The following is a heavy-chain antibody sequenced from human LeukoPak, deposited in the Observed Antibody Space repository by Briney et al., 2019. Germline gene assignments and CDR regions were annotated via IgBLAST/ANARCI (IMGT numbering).Heavy chain of an antibody. Sequence: ASVKVSCKASGYTFTSYDINWVRQATGQGLEWMGWMNSNSGNTGYAQKFQGRVTITRNTSISTAYMELSSLRSDDTAVYYCARSIVGASEFDYWGQGTLVTVSS. CDR3: ARSIVGASEFDY. J-gene: IGHJ4*02. D-gene: IGHD1-26*01. V-gene: IGHV1-8*03. CDR1: GYTFTSYD. CDR2: MNSNSGNT.